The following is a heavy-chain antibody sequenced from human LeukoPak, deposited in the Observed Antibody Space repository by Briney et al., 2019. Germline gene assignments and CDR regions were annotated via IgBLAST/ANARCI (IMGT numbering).Heavy chain of an antibody. CDR2: INPSSGST. Sequence: GASVKVSCKSSGDTFTGYYLHWVRQAPGQGLEWMGWINPSSGSTNYAQKFQGRVTMTRDTSVSTAYMELSRLKSDDTAVYFCAKYDLSSSWTRTGLYHWGQGTLVTVSS. D-gene: IGHD6-13*01. J-gene: IGHJ5*02. V-gene: IGHV1-2*02. CDR3: AKYDLSSSWTRTGLYH. CDR1: GDTFTGYY.